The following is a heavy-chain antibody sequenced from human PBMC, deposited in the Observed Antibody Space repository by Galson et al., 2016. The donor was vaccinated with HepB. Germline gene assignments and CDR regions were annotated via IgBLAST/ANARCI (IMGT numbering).Heavy chain of an antibody. D-gene: IGHD2-8*01. CDR3: ARGDNGYFDK. Sequence: SLRLSCAASGFTFDDYGMTWVRQAPGKGLEWVSAINWSGGSTYYGDSVKGRFRISRDNAKTALYLQMNSLRAGDTALYYCARGDNGYFDKWGQGTLVTVSS. V-gene: IGHV3-20*04. CDR2: INWSGGST. CDR1: GFTFDDYG. J-gene: IGHJ4*02.